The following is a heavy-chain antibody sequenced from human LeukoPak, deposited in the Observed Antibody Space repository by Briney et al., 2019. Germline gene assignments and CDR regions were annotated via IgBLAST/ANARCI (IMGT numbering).Heavy chain of an antibody. CDR3: TTGPYDY. V-gene: IGHV3-15*01. CDR2: IKSKTDDGTT. CDR1: EFAFSTYN. Sequence: PGGSLRLSCAASEFAFSTYNMNWVRQAPGKGLEWVGRIKSKTDDGTTESAAPVKGRFTISRDDSKNTLYLQMNSLKTEDTAVYYCTTGPYDYWGQGTLVTASS. J-gene: IGHJ4*02.